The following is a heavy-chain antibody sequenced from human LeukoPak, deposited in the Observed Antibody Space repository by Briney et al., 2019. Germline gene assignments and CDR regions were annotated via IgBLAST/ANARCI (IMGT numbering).Heavy chain of an antibody. V-gene: IGHV1-18*01. CDR2: ISAYNGNT. CDR3: ARDPSAYGSGSYYGGLGAFDI. Sequence: ASVKVSCKASGYTFTSYGISWVRQAPGQGLEWMGWISAYNGNTNYAQKLQGRVTMTTDTSTSTAYMELRSLRSDDTAVYYCARDPSAYGSGSYYGGLGAFDIWGQGTMVTVSS. CDR1: GYTFTSYG. J-gene: IGHJ3*02. D-gene: IGHD3-10*01.